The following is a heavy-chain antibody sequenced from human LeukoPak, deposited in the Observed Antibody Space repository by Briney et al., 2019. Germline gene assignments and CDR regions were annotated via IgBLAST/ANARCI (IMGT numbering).Heavy chain of an antibody. CDR2: INHSGST. J-gene: IGHJ4*02. Sequence: SSETLSLTCAVYGGSFSGYYWSWIRQPPGKGLEWIGEINHSGSTNYNPSLKSRVTISVDTSKNQFSLKLSSVTAADTAVYYCASAVDSSGWYDYWGQGTLVTVSS. D-gene: IGHD6-19*01. CDR3: ASAVDSSGWYDY. V-gene: IGHV4-34*01. CDR1: GGSFSGYY.